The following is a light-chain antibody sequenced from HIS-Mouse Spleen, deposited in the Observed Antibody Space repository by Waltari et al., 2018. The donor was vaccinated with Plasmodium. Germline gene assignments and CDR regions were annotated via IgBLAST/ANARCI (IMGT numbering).Light chain of an antibody. V-gene: IGKV2-30*02. Sequence: DVVMTQSPLSLPVTLGQPASISCRSSQSLVHRDGNTYLNWFQQRPGQSPRRLIYKVSNRDSGVPDRFSGSVSGTDFTLKISRVEAEDVGVYYCMQGTHLYTFGQGTKLEIK. CDR2: KVS. CDR3: MQGTHLYT. J-gene: IGKJ2*01. CDR1: QSLVHRDGNTY.